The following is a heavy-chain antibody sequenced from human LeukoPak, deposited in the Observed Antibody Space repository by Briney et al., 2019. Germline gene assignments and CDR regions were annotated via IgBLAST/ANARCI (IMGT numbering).Heavy chain of an antibody. Sequence: GGSLRLSCAASGFTFSSYNLNWVRQAPGKGLEWVSSISGSSTYIYYADSVKGRVTISGENAKNSLYLQMNSLRAEDTAVYCCARAVTATGDFDYWGQGTLVTVSS. CDR1: GFTFSSYN. CDR2: ISGSSTYI. J-gene: IGHJ4*02. V-gene: IGHV3-21*01. CDR3: ARAVTATGDFDY. D-gene: IGHD6-13*01.